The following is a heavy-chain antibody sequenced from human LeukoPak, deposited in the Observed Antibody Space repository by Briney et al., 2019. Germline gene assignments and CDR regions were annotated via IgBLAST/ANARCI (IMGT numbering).Heavy chain of an antibody. CDR2: ISAYNGNT. CDR3: AKDGRSSSSSYSSSWYGNYYYGMDV. D-gene: IGHD6-13*01. V-gene: IGHV1-18*01. Sequence: ASVKVSCKASGYTFTSYGISWVRQAPGQGLEWMGWISAYNGNTNYAQKLQGRVTMTTDTSTSTAYMELRSLRSDDTVVYYCAKDGRSSSSSYSSSWYGNYYYGMDVWGQGTTVTVSS. CDR1: GYTFTSYG. J-gene: IGHJ6*02.